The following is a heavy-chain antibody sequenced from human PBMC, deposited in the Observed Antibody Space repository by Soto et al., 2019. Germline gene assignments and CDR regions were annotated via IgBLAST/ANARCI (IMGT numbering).Heavy chain of an antibody. CDR2: INSDGSST. V-gene: IGHV3-74*01. Sequence: EVQLVESGGGLVQPGGSQRLSCAASGFTFSSYWMHWVRQAPGKGLVWVSRINSDGSSTSYADSVKGRFTISRDNAKKTLYLQMTSLRAEDTAVYYCASDLIGSGEYVYWGQRTVVTVSS. CDR1: GFTFSSYW. CDR3: ASDLIGSGEYVY. J-gene: IGHJ4*02. D-gene: IGHD2-15*01.